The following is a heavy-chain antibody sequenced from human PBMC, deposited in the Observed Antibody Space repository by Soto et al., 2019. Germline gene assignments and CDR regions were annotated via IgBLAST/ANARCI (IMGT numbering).Heavy chain of an antibody. D-gene: IGHD4-17*01. J-gene: IGHJ4*02. CDR2: ISAYNGNT. CDR1: GYTFTSYG. CDR3: AIEGSVTTVTTFDY. V-gene: IGHV1-18*01. Sequence: ASVKVSCKASGYTFTSYGISWVRQAPGQGLEWMGWISAYNGNTNYAQKLQGRVTMTTDTSTSTAYMELRSLRSDDTAVYYCAIEGSVTTVTTFDYWGQGTPVPVSS.